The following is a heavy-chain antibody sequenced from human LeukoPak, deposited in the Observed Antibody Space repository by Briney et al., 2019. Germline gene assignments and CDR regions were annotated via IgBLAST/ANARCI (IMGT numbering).Heavy chain of an antibody. V-gene: IGHV1-69*13. CDR1: GGTSSSYA. Sequence: ASVKVSCKASGGTSSSYAISWVRQAPGQGLEWMGGIIPIFGTANYAQKFQGRVTITADESTSTAYMELRSLRSDDTAVYYCARERWGIAAAYGMDVWGQGTTVTVSS. CDR3: ARERWGIAAAYGMDV. D-gene: IGHD6-13*01. J-gene: IGHJ6*02. CDR2: IIPIFGTA.